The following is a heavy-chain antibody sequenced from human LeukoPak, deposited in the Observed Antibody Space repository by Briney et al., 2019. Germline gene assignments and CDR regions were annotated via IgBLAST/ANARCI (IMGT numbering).Heavy chain of an antibody. CDR1: GGTFSSYA. V-gene: IGHV1-69*01. CDR2: IIPIFGTA. CDR3: TIVVVTATFDY. D-gene: IGHD2-21*02. Sequence: SVKVSCKASGGTFSSYAISWVRQAPGQGLEWMGGIIPIFGTANYAQKFQGRVTITADESTSTAYAELSSLRSEDTAVYYCTIVVVTATFDYWGQGTLVTVSS. J-gene: IGHJ4*02.